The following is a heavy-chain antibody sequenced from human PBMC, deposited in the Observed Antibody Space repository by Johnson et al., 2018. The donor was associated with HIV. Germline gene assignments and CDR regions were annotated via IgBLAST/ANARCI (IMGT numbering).Heavy chain of an antibody. D-gene: IGHD3-3*01. V-gene: IGHV3-7*03. Sequence: MQLVESGGGLVQPGGSLRLSCAASGFTFSSYWMSWVRQAPGKGLEWVANIKQDGSEKYYVDSVKGRFAISRDNAKNSLYLQMNSLRAEDTALYYCAKGGPLFVDAFDIWGQGTMVTVSS. CDR2: IKQDGSEK. J-gene: IGHJ3*02. CDR1: GFTFSSYW. CDR3: AKGGPLFVDAFDI.